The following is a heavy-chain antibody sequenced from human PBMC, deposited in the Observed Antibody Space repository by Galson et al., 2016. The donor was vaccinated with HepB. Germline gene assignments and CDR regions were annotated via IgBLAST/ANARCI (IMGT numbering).Heavy chain of an antibody. CDR1: GFNFGVCV. CDR3: ARLAVRGDYGGNDY. CDR2: IVESSYNP. V-gene: IGHV3-23*01. D-gene: IGHD4-23*01. Sequence: SLRLSCAASGFNFGVCVMYWVRQAPGKGLEWVSAIVESSYNPSYADSVKGRFTISRDNSRNTVSLQMDSLTAEETAVYYCARLAVRGDYGGNDYWGQGTLVTVSS. J-gene: IGHJ4*02.